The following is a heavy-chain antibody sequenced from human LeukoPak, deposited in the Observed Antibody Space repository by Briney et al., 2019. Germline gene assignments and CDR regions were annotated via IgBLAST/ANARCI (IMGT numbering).Heavy chain of an antibody. CDR2: IYPGDSDT. J-gene: IGHJ3*02. CDR1: GYSFTTHW. Sequence: GESLQISCKGSGYSFTTHWIAWVRQMPGKGLEWMGIIYPGDSDTKYSPSLQGQVTISVDNSIYTAYLQWSDLKASDTAIYYCAGRNQAAGNDAFDIWSQGTIVTVSS. CDR3: AGRNQAAGNDAFDI. V-gene: IGHV5-51*01. D-gene: IGHD1-14*01.